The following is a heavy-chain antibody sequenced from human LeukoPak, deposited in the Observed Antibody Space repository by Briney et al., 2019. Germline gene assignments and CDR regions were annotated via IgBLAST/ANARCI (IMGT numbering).Heavy chain of an antibody. CDR3: TRVGYIDEGIDY. CDR2: IKQDGSEK. V-gene: IGHV3-7*04. J-gene: IGHJ4*02. D-gene: IGHD5-24*01. CDR1: GFTSSTYW. Sequence: PGGSLRLSCAASGFTSSTYWMSWVRQAPGKGLEWVANIKQDGSEKYYVDSVKGRFTISRDNAKNSLYLQMNSLRAEDTAIYYCTRVGYIDEGIDYWGQGTLVTVSS.